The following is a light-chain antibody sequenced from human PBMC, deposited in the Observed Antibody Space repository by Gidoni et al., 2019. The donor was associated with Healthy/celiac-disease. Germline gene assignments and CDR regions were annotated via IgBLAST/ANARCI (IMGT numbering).Light chain of an antibody. CDR3: QQYDNLPLT. Sequence: DIQMTQSPSSLSASVGDRVTSTCQASQDISNYLNWYQQKPGKAPQLLIYDASNLETGVPSRFSGSGSGTDFTFTISSLQPEDISTYYFQQYDNLPLTFGGGTKVEIK. CDR1: QDISNY. J-gene: IGKJ4*01. CDR2: DAS. V-gene: IGKV1-33*01.